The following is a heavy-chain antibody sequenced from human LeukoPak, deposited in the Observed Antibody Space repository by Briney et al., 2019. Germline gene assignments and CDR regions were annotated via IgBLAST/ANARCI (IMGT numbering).Heavy chain of an antibody. Sequence: GGSLRLSCAASGFTFSSYWMSWVRQAPGKGLEWVANIKQDGSEKYYVDSVKGRFTISRDNAKNSLYLQMNSLRAEDTAVYYCARDPSGDGSGTIFPLDSWGHGTQVTVSS. V-gene: IGHV3-7*01. CDR3: ARDPSGDGSGTIFPLDS. D-gene: IGHD3-10*01. CDR1: GFTFSSYW. CDR2: IKQDGSEK. J-gene: IGHJ5*01.